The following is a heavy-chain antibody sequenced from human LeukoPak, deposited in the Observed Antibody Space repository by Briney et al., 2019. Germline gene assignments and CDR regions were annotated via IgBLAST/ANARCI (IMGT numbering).Heavy chain of an antibody. V-gene: IGHV3-7*01. J-gene: IGHJ4*02. Sequence: GGSLRLSCAASGFTFSSYAMSWVRQAPGKGLEWVANIKQDGSEKYYVDSVKGRFTISRDNAKNSLYLQMNSLRAEDTAVYYCARDSNSSGYYYDFDYWGQGTLVTVSS. D-gene: IGHD3-22*01. CDR1: GFTFSSYA. CDR2: IKQDGSEK. CDR3: ARDSNSSGYYYDFDY.